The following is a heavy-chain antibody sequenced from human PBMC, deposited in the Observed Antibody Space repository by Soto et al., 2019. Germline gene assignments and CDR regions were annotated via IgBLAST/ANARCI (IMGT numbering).Heavy chain of an antibody. J-gene: IGHJ3*02. D-gene: IGHD2-21*01. V-gene: IGHV3-23*01. CDR3: AKGHCGGDCYLGDAFDI. CDR1: GFTFSSYA. Sequence: EVQLLESGGGLVQPGGSLRLSCAASGFTFSSYAMSWVRQAPGKGLEWVSAISGSGGSTYYADSVKGRFTISRDNSKNTLYPQMNSLRAEDTAVYYCAKGHCGGDCYLGDAFDIWGQGTMVTVSS. CDR2: ISGSGGST.